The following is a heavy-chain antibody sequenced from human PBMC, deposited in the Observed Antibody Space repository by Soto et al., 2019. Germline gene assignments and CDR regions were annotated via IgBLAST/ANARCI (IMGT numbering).Heavy chain of an antibody. CDR1: GYTFSIYD. Sequence: VSVNLYCKTAGYTFSIYDINWVRQATRQGLEWMGWMNPNSGNTGYAQKFQGRVTMTRNTSISTAYMELSSLRSEDTAVYYCARSPVCYGDLCAEYFQHWGQGTLLTVSS. D-gene: IGHD4-17*01. CDR2: MNPNSGNT. J-gene: IGHJ1*01. V-gene: IGHV1-8*01. CDR3: ARSPVCYGDLCAEYFQH.